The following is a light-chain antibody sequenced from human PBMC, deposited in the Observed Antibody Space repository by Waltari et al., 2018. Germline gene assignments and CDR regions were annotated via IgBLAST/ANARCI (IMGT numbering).Light chain of an antibody. CDR2: ESN. CDR3: QSYDDNSPDWV. Sequence: NLKLTQPRSVSESPGKTVIISCTGSSGNIAGNYVQWYRQRPGSAPTSVIYESNQRPSGVPNLLSGSIDSAANSASLTISGLKTEDEADYYCQSYDDNSPDWVFGGGTKLTVL. CDR1: SGNIAGNY. J-gene: IGLJ3*02. V-gene: IGLV6-57*02.